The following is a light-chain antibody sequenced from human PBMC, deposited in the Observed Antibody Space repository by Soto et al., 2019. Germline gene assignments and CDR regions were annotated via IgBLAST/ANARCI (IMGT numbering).Light chain of an antibody. J-gene: IGKJ1*01. Sequence: DIQMTQSASTLSASVGDRVTITCRASQSIRSWLAWYQQKPGKAPKLLIYKASSLESGVPSRFSGSGSGTEFTLTISSLQPDDFATYYCQQYNNYRWTFGQGTKVDIK. CDR1: QSIRSW. CDR3: QQYNNYRWT. V-gene: IGKV1-5*03. CDR2: KAS.